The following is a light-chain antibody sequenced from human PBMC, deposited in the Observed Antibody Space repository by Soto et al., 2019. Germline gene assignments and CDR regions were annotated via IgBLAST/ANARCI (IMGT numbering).Light chain of an antibody. Sequence: QLVLTQSHSASASLGASVKLTCTRSSGHSSYAIAWHQQQPEKGPRYLMKLNSDGSHSKGDGIPDRFSGSSSGAERYLTISSLQSEDEADYYCQTWGTGIFGGGTQLTVL. CDR3: QTWGTGI. J-gene: IGLJ2*01. V-gene: IGLV4-69*01. CDR1: SGHSSYA. CDR2: LNSDGSH.